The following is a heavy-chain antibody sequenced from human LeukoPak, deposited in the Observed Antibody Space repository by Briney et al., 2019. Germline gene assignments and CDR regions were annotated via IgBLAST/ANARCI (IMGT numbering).Heavy chain of an antibody. CDR3: VGLGENY. J-gene: IGHJ4*02. D-gene: IGHD3-10*01. Sequence: GGSLRLSCAASGFIFSDYAMNWARQASGKGLEWVANIKQDGSEKYYVDSVKGRFTISRDNAKNSLYLQMNSLRAEDTAVYYCVGLGENYWGQGTLVTVSS. CDR1: GFIFSDYA. V-gene: IGHV3-7*02. CDR2: IKQDGSEK.